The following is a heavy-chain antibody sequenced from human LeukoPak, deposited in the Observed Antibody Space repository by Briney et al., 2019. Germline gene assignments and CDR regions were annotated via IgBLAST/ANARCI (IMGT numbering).Heavy chain of an antibody. J-gene: IGHJ4*02. Sequence: ASVKGTCKASGYTFTSYYIHWVRQAPGQGLEWMGIINPSGGNTNYARKFQGRVTMTRDTSTSTVYMELSSLRSEDTAMYYCAREEDGGYFDYWGQGTVVTVSS. CDR2: INPSGGNT. D-gene: IGHD2-15*01. V-gene: IGHV1-46*01. CDR3: AREEDGGYFDY. CDR1: GYTFTSYY.